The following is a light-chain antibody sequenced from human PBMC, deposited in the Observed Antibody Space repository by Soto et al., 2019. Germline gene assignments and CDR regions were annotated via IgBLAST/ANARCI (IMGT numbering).Light chain of an antibody. J-gene: IGLJ2*01. CDR2: DVS. CDR3: CSYAGSYILI. Sequence: QSALTQPRSVSGSPGQSVTISCTGTSSDVGGYNYVSWHQQHPGKVPKLMIFDVSKRPSGVPDRFSGSKSGNTASLTISGLHADDEADYHCCSYAGSYILIFGGGTKLTVL. V-gene: IGLV2-11*01. CDR1: SSDVGGYNY.